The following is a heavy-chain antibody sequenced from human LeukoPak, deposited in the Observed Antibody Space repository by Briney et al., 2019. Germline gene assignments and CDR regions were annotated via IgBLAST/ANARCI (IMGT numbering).Heavy chain of an antibody. CDR3: ARRQQAALDP. CDR2: INPSSGST. Sequence: GASVKLSCTAAGYTFTSYYMPSVPQAPGHGLEGMGIINPSSGSTTYAQKFQSRVTMTRDTSTSTVYMELSSLRSEETAGYYCARRQQAALDPWGQGTLVTVSS. CDR1: GYTFTSYY. J-gene: IGHJ5*02. D-gene: IGHD6-13*01. V-gene: IGHV1-46*01.